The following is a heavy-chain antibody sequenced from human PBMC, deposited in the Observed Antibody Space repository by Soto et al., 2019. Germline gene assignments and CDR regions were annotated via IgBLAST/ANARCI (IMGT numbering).Heavy chain of an antibody. V-gene: IGHV5-51*01. CDR2: IYPGDSDN. J-gene: IGHJ6*02. CDR1: GYTFTNYW. Sequence: GESLKSSCKGSGYTFTNYWIGWVRQMPGKGLEWMGIIYPGDSDNKYNPSFQGQVTISADKSITTTYLQWSSLKASETAIYYCAASIFYYGMDVWGQGTTVTVSS. CDR3: AASIFYYGMDV.